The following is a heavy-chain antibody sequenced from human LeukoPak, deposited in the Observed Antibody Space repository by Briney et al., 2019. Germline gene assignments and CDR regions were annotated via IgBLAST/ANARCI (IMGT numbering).Heavy chain of an antibody. V-gene: IGHV3-7*01. D-gene: IGHD3-22*01. J-gene: IGHJ6*03. Sequence: PGGSLRLSCAASGFTFSSYWMSWVRQAPGKGLEGVANIKQDGSEKYYVGSVKGRFTISRDNAKNSLYLQMNSLRAEDTAVYYCARTTYYYDSSGYYSHGTYYYYYYMDVWGKGTTVTISS. CDR3: ARTTYYYDSSGYYSHGTYYYYYYMDV. CDR1: GFTFSSYW. CDR2: IKQDGSEK.